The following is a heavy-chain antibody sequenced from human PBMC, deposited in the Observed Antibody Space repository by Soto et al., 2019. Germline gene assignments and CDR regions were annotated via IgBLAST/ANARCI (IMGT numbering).Heavy chain of an antibody. CDR2: ISGSGGST. Sequence: GGSLRLSFPASGFTFSSYAMSWLHQAPGKGLEWVSAISGSGGSTYYADSVKGRFTISRDNSKNTLYLQMNSLRAEDTAVYYCAKEGRHYDSTGPPLHWGQGTLVTVSS. CDR3: AKEGRHYDSTGPPLH. D-gene: IGHD3-22*01. J-gene: IGHJ4*02. V-gene: IGHV3-23*01. CDR1: GFTFSSYA.